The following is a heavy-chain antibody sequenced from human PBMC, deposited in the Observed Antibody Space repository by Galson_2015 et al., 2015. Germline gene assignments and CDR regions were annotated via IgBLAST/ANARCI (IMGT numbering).Heavy chain of an antibody. CDR3: ARNRLGWYFDL. D-gene: IGHD2/OR15-2a*01. Sequence: SVKVSCKVSGYTFTSYAMHWVRQAPGQRLEWMGWINAGNGNTKYSQKFQGRVTITRDTSASTAYMELSSLRSEDTAVYYCARNRLGWYFDLWGRGTLVTVSS. CDR1: GYTFTSYA. J-gene: IGHJ2*01. V-gene: IGHV1-3*01. CDR2: INAGNGNT.